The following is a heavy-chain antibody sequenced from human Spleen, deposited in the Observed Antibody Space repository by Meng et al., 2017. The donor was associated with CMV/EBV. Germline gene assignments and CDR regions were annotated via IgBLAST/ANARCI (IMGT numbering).Heavy chain of an antibody. V-gene: IGHV5-51*01. CDR2: IYPRDSDT. CDR1: GYSFATYSIYW. J-gene: IGHJ2*01. CDR3: ARGIVGAINWYFDL. Sequence: GGSLRLSCKASGYSFATYSIYWIGWVRQMPGKGLEWLGIIYPRDSDTRYSPSFQGQVTISADRSISTAYLQLSSLKASDTAMYYCARGIVGAINWYFDLWGRGTLVTVSS. D-gene: IGHD1-26*01.